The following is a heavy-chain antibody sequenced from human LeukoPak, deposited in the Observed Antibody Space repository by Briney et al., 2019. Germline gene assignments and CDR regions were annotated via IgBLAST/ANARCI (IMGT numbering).Heavy chain of an antibody. CDR2: VGRTK. V-gene: IGHV3-48*01. D-gene: IGHD3-16*01. CDR3: ARDRDYAFDI. CDR1: GFAFSTYS. Sequence: PGGSLRLSCAASGFAFSTYSMNWVRQAPGKGLEWVSHVGRTKWYADSVKGRFTISRDNVKNSLDLQMNSLRVEDTAVYYCARDRDYAFDIWGQGTMVTVSS. J-gene: IGHJ3*02.